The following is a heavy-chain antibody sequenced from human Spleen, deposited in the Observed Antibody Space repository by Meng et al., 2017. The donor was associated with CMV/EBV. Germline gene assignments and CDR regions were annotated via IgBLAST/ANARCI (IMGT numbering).Heavy chain of an antibody. Sequence: SVKVSCKASGGTFSSYAISWVRQAPGQGLEWMGGIIPIFGAANYAQKFQGRVTITTDESTTTAYMELNSLRSDDTGVYYCVLTASSFDYWGQGTLVTVSS. J-gene: IGHJ4*02. V-gene: IGHV1-69*05. CDR3: VLTASSFDY. D-gene: IGHD6-6*01. CDR1: GGTFSSYA. CDR2: IIPIFGAA.